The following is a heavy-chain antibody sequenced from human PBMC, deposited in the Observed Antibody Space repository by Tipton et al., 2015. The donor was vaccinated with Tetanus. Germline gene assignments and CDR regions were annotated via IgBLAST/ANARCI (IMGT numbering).Heavy chain of an antibody. Sequence: TLSLTCSVSGGSISSGNWWSWVRQPPGKGLEWIGEIYHTGSTDYNPSLKSRLTISVDKSKNHFSLKLSSVTVADTAVYYCASRGTLRYWGQGTLVTVSS. CDR3: ASRGTLRY. CDR2: IYHTGST. J-gene: IGHJ4*02. CDR1: GGSISSGNW. D-gene: IGHD3-16*01. V-gene: IGHV4-4*02.